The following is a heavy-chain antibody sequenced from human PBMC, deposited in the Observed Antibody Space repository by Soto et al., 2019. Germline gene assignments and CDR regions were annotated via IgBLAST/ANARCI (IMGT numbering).Heavy chain of an antibody. CDR2: INHSGST. CDR3: ASRARGKMVYAIPAWYFDL. J-gene: IGHJ2*01. D-gene: IGHD2-8*01. Sequence: QVQLQQWGAGLLKPSETLSLTCAVYGGSFSGYYWSWIRQPPGKGLEWIGEINHSGSTNYNPSLKSRVTISVDTSKNQFSLKLSSVTAADTAVYYCASRARGKMVYAIPAWYFDLWGRGTLVTVSS. V-gene: IGHV4-34*01. CDR1: GGSFSGYY.